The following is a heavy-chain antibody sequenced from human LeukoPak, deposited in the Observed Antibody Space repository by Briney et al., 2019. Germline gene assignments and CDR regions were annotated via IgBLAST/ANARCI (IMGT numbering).Heavy chain of an antibody. CDR2: IKEEGSEK. D-gene: IGHD2-2*01. CDR1: GFTFSSYW. CDR3: AREFAPLPAAPRSGMDV. V-gene: IGHV3-7*01. J-gene: IGHJ6*02. Sequence: GGSLRLSCAASGFTFSSYWMSWVRQAPGKGLEWVANIKEEGSEKYYVDSVKGRFTISRDNATNSLHLQMNSLRAEDTAVYYCAREFAPLPAAPRSGMDVWGQGTTVTVSS.